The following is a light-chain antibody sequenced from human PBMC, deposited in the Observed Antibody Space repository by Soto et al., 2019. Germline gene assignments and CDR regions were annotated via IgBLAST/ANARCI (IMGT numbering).Light chain of an antibody. CDR1: RSVSTN. CDR3: QQYDKTVPPVT. Sequence: DIILTQSPAIVSVSPGERATLSGRASRSVSTNLAWYQHKHGQAPRLLIYGASTRVTDIPPRFSGSGSGTEFTLTINYLKSEDFGVYYCQQYDKTVPPVTFGGGTKVEI. J-gene: IGKJ4*01. CDR2: GAS. V-gene: IGKV3-15*01.